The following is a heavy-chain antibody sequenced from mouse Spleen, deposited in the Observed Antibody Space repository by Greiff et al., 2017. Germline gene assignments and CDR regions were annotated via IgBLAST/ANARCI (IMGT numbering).Heavy chain of an antibody. CDR2: ISSGGTYT. CDR3: TRHEAFYDFDGFAY. Sequence: EVKVVESGGDLVKPGGSLKLSCATSGFTFSSYGMSWVRQTPDKRLEWVAAISSGGTYTYYPDSVKGRFTISRDNAKNTLYLQMSSLKSEDTAMYYCTRHEAFYDFDGFAYWGQGTLVTVSA. CDR1: GFTFSSYG. D-gene: IGHD2-4*01. V-gene: IGHV5-6*01. J-gene: IGHJ3*01.